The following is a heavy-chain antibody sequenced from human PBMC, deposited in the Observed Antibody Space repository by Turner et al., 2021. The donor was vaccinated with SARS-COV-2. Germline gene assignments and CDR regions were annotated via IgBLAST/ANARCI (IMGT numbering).Heavy chain of an antibody. CDR2: IYYSGSP. CDR3: SSCRFISGYSFDY. J-gene: IGHJ4*02. V-gene: IGHV4-39*01. CDR1: GGTISSSSYY. D-gene: IGHD3-22*01. Sequence: QLQLQESGPGQAKPSETLSLTCTVSGGTISSSSYYWGWIRQPPGTGLEWIGNIYYSGSPYYHPSLKSRVTISVVTSKNTCSLELGSVTAEDTAVYYCSSCRFISGYSFDYWGQGTLVTVSS.